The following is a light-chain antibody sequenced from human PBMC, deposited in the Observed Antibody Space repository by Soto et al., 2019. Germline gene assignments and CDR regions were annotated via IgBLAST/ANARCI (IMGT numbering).Light chain of an antibody. CDR1: SSDIGTYNY. Sequence: QSALAQPASVSGSPGQSITISCTGTSSDIGTYNYVSWYQQHAGKVPKLMIYDVSNRPSGVSDRFSGSKSGNTASLTISGLQAEDEGDYYCTSYTSSRTVVFGGGTKLTVL. CDR2: DVS. V-gene: IGLV2-14*03. J-gene: IGLJ2*01. CDR3: TSYTSSRTVV.